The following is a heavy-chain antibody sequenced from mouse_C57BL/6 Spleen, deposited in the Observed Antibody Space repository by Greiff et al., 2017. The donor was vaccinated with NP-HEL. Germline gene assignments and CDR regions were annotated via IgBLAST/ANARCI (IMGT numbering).Heavy chain of an antibody. V-gene: IGHV1-72*01. D-gene: IGHD4-1*01. CDR1: GYTFTSYW. J-gene: IGHJ3*01. Sequence: QVQLQQPGAELVKPGASVKLSCKASGYTFTSYWMRWVKQRPGRGLEWMGRIDPNSGGTKYNEKFKSKATLTVDKPSSTAYMQLSSLTSEDSAVYYCARSNWDPFFAYWGQGTLVTVSA. CDR2: IDPNSGGT. CDR3: ARSNWDPFFAY.